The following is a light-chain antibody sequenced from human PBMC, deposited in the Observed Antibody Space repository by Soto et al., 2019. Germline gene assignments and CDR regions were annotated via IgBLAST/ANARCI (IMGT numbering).Light chain of an antibody. J-gene: IGLJ2*01. CDR2: DVN. CDR3: ASYAGNYTLD. Sequence: QSALTQPRSVSGSPGQSVTISCTGTSSDVGTYNSVSWYQQHPGKAPKLMIYDVNKRPSGVPYCFSGSMSGNTASLTISGLQADDEADYHCASYAGNYTLDFGGGTKLTVL. V-gene: IGLV2-11*01. CDR1: SSDVGTYNS.